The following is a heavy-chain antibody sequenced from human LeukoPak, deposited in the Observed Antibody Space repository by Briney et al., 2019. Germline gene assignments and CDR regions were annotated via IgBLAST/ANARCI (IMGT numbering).Heavy chain of an antibody. Sequence: GASVKVSCKASGYTFTVYYMHWVRQAPGQGLEWMGWINPNSGGTNYAQKFQGRVTMTRDTSISTAYMELSRLRSDDTAVYYCARGDDIVVVVAKPIDYWGQGTLVTVSS. V-gene: IGHV1-2*02. CDR3: ARGDDIVVVVAKPIDY. CDR2: INPNSGGT. CDR1: GYTFTVYY. J-gene: IGHJ4*02. D-gene: IGHD2-15*01.